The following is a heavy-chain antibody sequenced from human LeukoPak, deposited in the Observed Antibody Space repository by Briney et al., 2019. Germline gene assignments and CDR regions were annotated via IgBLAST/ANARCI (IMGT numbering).Heavy chain of an antibody. Sequence: SETLSLTCTVSGGSISSSSYHWGWIRQPPGKGLEWIGTIYSSGSSYYNPSLKSRLTISVDTSRNQFSLKLSSVTASDTAVYYGATRYGSGTYPRYYFDSWGQGTLVTVSS. CDR3: ATRYGSGTYPRYYFDS. J-gene: IGHJ4*02. CDR1: GGSISSSSYH. V-gene: IGHV4-39*01. CDR2: IYSSGSS. D-gene: IGHD3-10*01.